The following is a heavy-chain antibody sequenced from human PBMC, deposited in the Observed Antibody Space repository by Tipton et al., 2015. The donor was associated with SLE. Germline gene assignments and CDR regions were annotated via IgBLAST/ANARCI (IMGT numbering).Heavy chain of an antibody. Sequence: SLRLSCAASGFRFSSYEMNWVRQAPGKGLEWVSYISGSGTNKYYADSVKGRFTISRDNAENSLYLQMNSLRAEDTALYYCTIEYSSSDAFDFWGQGTLVTVSS. D-gene: IGHD6-6*01. J-gene: IGHJ4*02. CDR3: TIEYSSSDAFDF. V-gene: IGHV3-48*03. CDR1: GFRFSSYE. CDR2: ISGSGTNK.